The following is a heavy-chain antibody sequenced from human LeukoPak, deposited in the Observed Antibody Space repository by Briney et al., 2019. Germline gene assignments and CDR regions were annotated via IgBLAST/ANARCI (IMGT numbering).Heavy chain of an antibody. D-gene: IGHD1-26*01. V-gene: IGHV3-7*03. CDR1: GFTFSDSW. CDR3: AKGDSGSYAVDY. CDR2: MNRDGSAK. J-gene: IGHJ4*02. Sequence: GGSLRLSCAASGFTFSDSWMSWVRQAPGKGLEWVANMNRDGSAKGYVDSVKGRFTISRDNSKNTLYLQMNSLRAEDTAVYYCAKGDSGSYAVDYWGQGTLVTVSS.